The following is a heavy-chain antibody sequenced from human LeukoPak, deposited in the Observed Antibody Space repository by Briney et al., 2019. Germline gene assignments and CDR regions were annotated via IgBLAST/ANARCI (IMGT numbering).Heavy chain of an antibody. J-gene: IGHJ4*02. D-gene: IGHD3-22*01. CDR3: AKGHGYYDSSGYYYAGGFDY. Sequence: PGGSLRLSCAASGFTFDDYAMHWVRQAPGKGLEWVSGISWNSGSIGYADSVKGRFTISRDNAKNSLYLQMNSLRAEDTALYYCAKGHGYYDSSGYYYAGGFDYWGQGTLVTVSS. CDR1: GFTFDDYA. V-gene: IGHV3-9*01. CDR2: ISWNSGSI.